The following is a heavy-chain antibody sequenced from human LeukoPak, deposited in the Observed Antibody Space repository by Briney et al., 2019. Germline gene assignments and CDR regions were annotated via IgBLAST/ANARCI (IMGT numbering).Heavy chain of an antibody. V-gene: IGHV3-53*01. CDR3: ARDLHIRSSSQYYFDY. D-gene: IGHD6-13*01. J-gene: IGHJ4*02. Sequence: QTGGSLRLSCAASGFAVSSNHMNWVRQAPGKGLEWVSVIFNGGSTYYADSVKGRFTISRDNAKNSLYLQMNSLRAEDTAVYYCARDLHIRSSSQYYFDYWGQGTLVTVSS. CDR1: GFAVSSNH. CDR2: IFNGGST.